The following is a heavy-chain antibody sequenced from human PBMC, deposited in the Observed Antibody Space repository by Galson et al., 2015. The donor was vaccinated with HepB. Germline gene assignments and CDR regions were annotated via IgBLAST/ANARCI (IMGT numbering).Heavy chain of an antibody. V-gene: IGHV6-1*01. CDR2: TYYRSKWYN. CDR1: GDSVSSNSAA. Sequence: CAISGDSVSSNSAAWNWIRQSPSRGLEWLGRTYYRSKWYNDYAVSVKSRITINPDTSKNQFSLQLNSVTPEDTAVYYCAREGGYSGYAYDDAFDIWGQGTMVTVSS. J-gene: IGHJ3*02. D-gene: IGHD5-12*01. CDR3: AREGGYSGYAYDDAFDI.